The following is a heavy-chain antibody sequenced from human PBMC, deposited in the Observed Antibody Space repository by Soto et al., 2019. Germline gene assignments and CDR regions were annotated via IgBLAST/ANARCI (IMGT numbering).Heavy chain of an antibody. CDR2: IYSGGYT. V-gene: IGHV3-53*01. J-gene: IGHJ4*02. D-gene: IGHD3-10*01. Sequence: EVQLVESGGGLIQPGGSLRLSCAVSGFTVSNNYMSWVRQAPGKGLEGVSVIYSGGYTAYGDSVKGRFTISRDNSKNTLYPKMNRLSADDAGVFYWATAGGGGGYWGQGTLVTVSS. CDR1: GFTVSNNY. CDR3: ATAGGGGGY.